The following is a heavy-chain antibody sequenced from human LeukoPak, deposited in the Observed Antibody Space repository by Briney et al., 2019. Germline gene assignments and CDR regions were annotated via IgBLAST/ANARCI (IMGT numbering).Heavy chain of an antibody. CDR3: AREGGSGYYFDY. J-gene: IGHJ4*02. D-gene: IGHD3-22*01. Sequence: SETLSLTCTVSGGSVSSYYWSWIRQPPGKGLEWIGYMYYSGSTNYNPSLKSRVAISIDTSKNQFSLKLNSVTAADTAVYYCAREGGSGYYFDYWGQGTLVTVSS. CDR1: GGSVSSYY. CDR2: MYYSGST. V-gene: IGHV4-59*02.